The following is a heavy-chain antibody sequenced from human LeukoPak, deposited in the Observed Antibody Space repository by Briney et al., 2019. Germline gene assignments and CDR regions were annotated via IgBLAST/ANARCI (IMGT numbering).Heavy chain of an antibody. V-gene: IGHV3-21*01. D-gene: IGHD3-16*01. CDR3: ARDLVEYYFDY. CDR2: ISSSSSYI. CDR1: GFTFSSYS. Sequence: GGSLRLSCAASGFTFSSYSVNWVRQAPGKGLEWVSSISSSSSYIYYADSVKGRFTISRDNAKNSLYLQMNSLRAEDTAVYYCARDLVEYYFDYWGQGTLVTVSS. J-gene: IGHJ4*02.